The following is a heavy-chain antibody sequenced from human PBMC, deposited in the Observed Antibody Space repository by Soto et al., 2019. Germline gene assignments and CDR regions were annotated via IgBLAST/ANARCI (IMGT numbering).Heavy chain of an antibody. J-gene: IGHJ6*02. V-gene: IGHV4-4*07. CDR3: ARFLRWSLGMDV. CDR2: IYTSWSA. D-gene: IGHD3-3*01. Sequence: SQSLSLTCTLAAGSISSYYWSCIRQAAGQGLEWIGRIYTSWSANYNPSLKSRVTMSVDTSKNQFSLNLSSVTAADTAVYYCARFLRWSLGMDVWGQGTTVAVS. CDR1: AGSISSYY.